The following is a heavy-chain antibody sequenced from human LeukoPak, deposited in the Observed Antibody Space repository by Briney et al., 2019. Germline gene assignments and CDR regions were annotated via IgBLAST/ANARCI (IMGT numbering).Heavy chain of an antibody. CDR2: LSSDGSRS. J-gene: IGHJ4*02. CDR1: GFPFTTYW. Sequence: GGSLRLSCVTSGFPFTTYWIHWIRQAPGKGLEWVSRLSSDGSRSTYADSVKGRFIISRDNAKKTVYLQMNSLRVEDMAFYFCARFAAYEYHFDYWGRGALVTVSS. CDR3: ARFAAYEYHFDY. V-gene: IGHV3-74*03. D-gene: IGHD5-12*01.